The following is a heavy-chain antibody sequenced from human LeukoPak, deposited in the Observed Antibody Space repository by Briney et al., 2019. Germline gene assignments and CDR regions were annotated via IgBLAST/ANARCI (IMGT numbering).Heavy chain of an antibody. D-gene: IGHD3-10*01. Sequence: GGSLRLSCAASGFTFNNYAMNWVRQAPGKGLEWVSVISGSGGTTYYADSVKGRFTISRDNSKNTLYLQMNSLRAEDTAVYYCAKGTYYYGSGSYTDWGQGTLVTVSS. CDR3: AKGTYYYGSGSYTD. V-gene: IGHV3-23*01. CDR1: GFTFNNYA. CDR2: ISGSGGTT. J-gene: IGHJ4*02.